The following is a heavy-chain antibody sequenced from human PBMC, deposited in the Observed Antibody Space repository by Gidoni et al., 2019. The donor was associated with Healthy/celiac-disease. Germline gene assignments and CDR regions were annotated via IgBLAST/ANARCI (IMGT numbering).Heavy chain of an antibody. V-gene: IGHV4-34*01. J-gene: IGHJ4*02. CDR2: INHSGST. Sequence: QVQLQQWRAVLLKPSETLSLTCAVYGGSFSGYYWSWIRQPPGKGLEWIGEINHSGSTNYNPSRKSRVTISVDTSKNQFSLKLSSVTAADTAVYYCARSVAAAGTEDYWGQGTLVTVSS. D-gene: IGHD6-13*01. CDR1: GGSFSGYY. CDR3: ARSVAAAGTEDY.